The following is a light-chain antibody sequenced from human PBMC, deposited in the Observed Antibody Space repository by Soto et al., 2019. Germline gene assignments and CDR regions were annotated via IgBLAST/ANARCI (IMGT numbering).Light chain of an antibody. J-gene: IGKJ1*01. Sequence: DIQMTQSPSTLSVSVGDRVTITCRASQTISSWLAWYQQKPGKAPKLLIYDASTLESGVPTRFSGSGSGTEFTLTISSLHPDDFATYYCQQYNIWSTFGHGTKVDIK. V-gene: IGKV1-5*01. CDR1: QTISSW. CDR2: DAS. CDR3: QQYNIWST.